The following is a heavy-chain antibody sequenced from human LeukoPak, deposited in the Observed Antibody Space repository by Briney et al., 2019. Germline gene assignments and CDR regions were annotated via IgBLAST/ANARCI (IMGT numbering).Heavy chain of an antibody. CDR1: GYTFTSYG. V-gene: IGHV1-18*01. J-gene: IGHJ5*02. Sequence: ASVKVSCKASGYTFTSYGISWVRQAPGQGLEWMGWISAYNGNTNYARKLQGRVTMTTDTSTSTAYMELRSLRSDDTAVYYCARDTAAVAGPNWFDPWGQGTLVTVSS. CDR3: ARDTAAVAGPNWFDP. CDR2: ISAYNGNT. D-gene: IGHD6-19*01.